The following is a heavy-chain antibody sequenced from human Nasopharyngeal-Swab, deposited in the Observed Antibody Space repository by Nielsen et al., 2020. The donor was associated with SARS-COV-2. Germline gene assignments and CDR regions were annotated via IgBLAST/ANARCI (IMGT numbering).Heavy chain of an antibody. D-gene: IGHD3-10*01. CDR3: ARDVVLLWFGELLQGRRAFDI. V-gene: IGHV4-34*01. J-gene: IGHJ3*02. CDR2: INHSGST. CDR1: GGSFSGYY. Sequence: ETLSLTCAVYGGSFSGYYWSWIRQPPGKGLEWIGEINHSGSTNYNPSLKSRVTISVDTSKNQFSLKLSSVTAADTAVYYCARDVVLLWFGELLQGRRAFDIWGQGTMVTVSS.